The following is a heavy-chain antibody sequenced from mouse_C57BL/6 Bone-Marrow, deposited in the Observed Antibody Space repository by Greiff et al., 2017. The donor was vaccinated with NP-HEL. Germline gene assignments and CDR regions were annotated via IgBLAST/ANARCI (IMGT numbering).Heavy chain of an antibody. J-gene: IGHJ2*01. D-gene: IGHD1-2*01. CDR3: ARYPSLLRSHY. CDR2: INPYNGGT. V-gene: IGHV1-19*01. Sequence: EVQLQQSGPVLVKPGASVKMSCKASGYTFTDYYMNWVKQSHGKSLEWIGVINPYNGGTSYNQKFKGKATLTVDKSSSTAYMELNSLTSEDSAVYYCARYPSLLRSHYWGQGTTLTVSS. CDR1: GYTFTDYY.